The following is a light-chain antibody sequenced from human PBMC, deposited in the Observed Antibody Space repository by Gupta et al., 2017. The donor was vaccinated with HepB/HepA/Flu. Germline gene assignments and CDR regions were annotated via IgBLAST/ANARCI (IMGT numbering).Light chain of an antibody. CDR2: DVS. CDR3: SSYTSSSTYV. V-gene: IGLV2-14*03. CDR1: SSDVGGYNY. J-gene: IGLJ1*01. Sequence: QPALTQPASVSGAPGQSITISCTGTSSDVGGYNYVSWYQQHPGKAPKLMIYDVSNRPSGVSNRFSGSKSGNTASLTISGLQAEDDADYYCSSYTSSSTYVFGTGTKVTVL.